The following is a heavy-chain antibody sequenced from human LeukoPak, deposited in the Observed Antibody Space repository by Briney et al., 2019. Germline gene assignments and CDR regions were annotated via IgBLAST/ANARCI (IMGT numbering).Heavy chain of an antibody. CDR2: ISSSSSYI. V-gene: IGHV3-21*01. CDR1: GFTFSRYN. Sequence: PGGSLRLSCAASGFTFSRYNMNWVRQAPGKGLEWVSSISSSSSYIYYADSVKGRFTISRDNAKNSLYLQMNSPRAEDTAVYYCARGLDNYGSGSSDWGQGTLVTVSS. CDR3: ARGLDNYGSGSSD. J-gene: IGHJ4*02. D-gene: IGHD3-10*01.